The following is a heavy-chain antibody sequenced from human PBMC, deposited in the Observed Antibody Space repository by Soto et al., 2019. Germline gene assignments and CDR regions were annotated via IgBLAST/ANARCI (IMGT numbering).Heavy chain of an antibody. J-gene: IGHJ6*02. CDR2: IGPSDSYT. D-gene: IGHD6-19*01. CDR3: ASHSSGWPSGSMDV. CDR1: GYSFTTSW. V-gene: IGHV5-10-1*01. Sequence: GESLKISCKGSGYSFTTSWITWVRQKPGKGLEWVGRIGPSDSYTNYSPSFEGHVTISADKSITTAYLQWRSLKASDSAMYYCASHSSGWPSGSMDVWGQGTTVTVSS.